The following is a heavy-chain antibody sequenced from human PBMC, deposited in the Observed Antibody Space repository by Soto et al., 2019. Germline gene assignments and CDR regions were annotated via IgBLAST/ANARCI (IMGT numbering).Heavy chain of an antibody. CDR2: ISYDGSHK. CDR3: AKVAGVATGGTVGGLDP. D-gene: IGHD6-13*01. CDR1: GFSFSSYA. V-gene: IGHV3-30*18. Sequence: QVQLVESGGGVVQPGRSLRLSCQTSGFSFSSYAMHWVRQAPGKGLEWVGVISYDGSHKFYGESVKGRFTISRDNSKNTLYLQRPSLTTDDTGVYYCAKVAGVATGGTVGGLDPWGQGTLVTVSS. J-gene: IGHJ5*02.